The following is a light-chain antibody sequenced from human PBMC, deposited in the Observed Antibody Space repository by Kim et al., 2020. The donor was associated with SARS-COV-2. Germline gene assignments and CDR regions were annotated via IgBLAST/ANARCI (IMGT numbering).Light chain of an antibody. J-gene: IGLJ3*02. CDR2: DDN. V-gene: IGLV6-57*03. Sequence: KTVTISCTRSSCSIASSYVHWYQQRPGSALSTVIYDDNERPSGVPDRFSGSIDSSSNTASLTSSGLRTEDEADYYCQSYDSSKDCVFGGGTQLTVL. CDR1: SCSIASSY. CDR3: QSYDSSKDCV.